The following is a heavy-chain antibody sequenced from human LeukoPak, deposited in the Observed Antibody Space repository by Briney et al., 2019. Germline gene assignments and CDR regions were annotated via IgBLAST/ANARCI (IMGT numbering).Heavy chain of an antibody. Sequence: PGGSLRLSCAASGFTFSSYWMSWVRQAPGKGLEWVANINQDGSDKNYVDSLKGRFTISRDNAKNSLYLQMNSLRAEDTAVYYCARVVDYGWFDPWGQGTLVTVSS. CDR3: ARVVDYGWFDP. CDR2: INQDGSDK. D-gene: IGHD3-16*01. J-gene: IGHJ5*02. CDR1: GFTFSSYW. V-gene: IGHV3-7*01.